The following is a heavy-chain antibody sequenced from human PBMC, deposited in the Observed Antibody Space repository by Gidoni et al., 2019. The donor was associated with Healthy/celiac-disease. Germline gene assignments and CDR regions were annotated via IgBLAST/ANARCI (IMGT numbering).Heavy chain of an antibody. V-gene: IGHV3-9*01. J-gene: IGHJ2*01. Sequence: LEWVSGISWNSGSIGYADSVKGRFTISRDNAKNSLYLQMNSLRAEDTALYYCAKSSSGGSCYSFQPTCDWYFDLWGRGTLVTVSS. D-gene: IGHD2-15*01. CDR2: ISWNSGSI. CDR3: AKSSSGGSCYSFQPTCDWYFDL.